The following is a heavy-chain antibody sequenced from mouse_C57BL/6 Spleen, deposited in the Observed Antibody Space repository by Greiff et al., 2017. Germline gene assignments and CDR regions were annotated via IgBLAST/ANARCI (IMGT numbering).Heavy chain of an antibody. Sequence: QVQLQQPGAELVKPGASVKLSCKASGYTFTSYWMHWVKQRPGRGLEWIGRIDPNSGGTKYNEKFKSKATLTVDKPSSTAYMQLSSLTSEDSAVYYCAREIFTTVVAGDFDYWGQGTTLTGSS. CDR3: AREIFTTVVAGDFDY. D-gene: IGHD1-1*01. CDR1: GYTFTSYW. V-gene: IGHV1-72*01. J-gene: IGHJ2*01. CDR2: IDPNSGGT.